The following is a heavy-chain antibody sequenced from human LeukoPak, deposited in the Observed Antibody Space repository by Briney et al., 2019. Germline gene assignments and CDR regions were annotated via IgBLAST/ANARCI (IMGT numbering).Heavy chain of an antibody. Sequence: KNGGSLRLSCAASGFTFSSYSMNWVRQAPGKGLEWVSSISSSSSYIYYADSVKGRFTISRDNAKNSLYLQMNSLRAEDTAVYYCARVTRAVAEYYFDYWGQGTLVTVSS. CDR1: GFTFSSYS. CDR2: ISSSSSYI. V-gene: IGHV3-21*01. CDR3: ARVTRAVAEYYFDY. D-gene: IGHD6-19*01. J-gene: IGHJ4*02.